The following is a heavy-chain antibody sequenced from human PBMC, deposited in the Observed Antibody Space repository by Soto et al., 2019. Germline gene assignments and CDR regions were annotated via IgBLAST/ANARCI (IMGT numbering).Heavy chain of an antibody. CDR3: ASFNYGSGSPSPNHYYYYGMDV. D-gene: IGHD3-10*01. Sequence: ASVEVSCNASGGTLSSYAISWVRQAPGQGLELMGGIIPIFGTANYAQKFQGRVTITADKSTSTAYMELSSLRSEDTAVYYCASFNYGSGSPSPNHYYYYGMDVWGQGTTVTVSS. V-gene: IGHV1-69*06. J-gene: IGHJ6*02. CDR2: IIPIFGTA. CDR1: GGTLSSYA.